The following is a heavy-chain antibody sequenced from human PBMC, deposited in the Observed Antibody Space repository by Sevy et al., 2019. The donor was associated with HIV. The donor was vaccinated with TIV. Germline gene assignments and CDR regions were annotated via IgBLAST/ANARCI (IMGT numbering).Heavy chain of an antibody. CDR1: GFTFSSYS. J-gene: IGHJ5*02. D-gene: IGHD3-22*01. Sequence: GGSLRLSCAASGFTFSSYSMNWVRQAPGKGLEWVSSISSSSSYIYYADSVKGRFTIARDNAKNSLNLQMNGLRAEDTAVYYFARGSSYDSSGFEPFYWFDPWGQGTLVTVSS. V-gene: IGHV3-21*01. CDR2: ISSSSSYI. CDR3: ARGSSYDSSGFEPFYWFDP.